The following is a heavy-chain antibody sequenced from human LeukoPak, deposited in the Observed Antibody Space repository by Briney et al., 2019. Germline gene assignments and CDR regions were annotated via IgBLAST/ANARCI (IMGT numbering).Heavy chain of an antibody. CDR1: GFTFDDYV. D-gene: IGHD3-10*01. V-gene: IGHV3-43*02. CDR2: INGDGGFR. CDR3: AKSRNYGSGSYLDY. J-gene: IGHJ4*02. Sequence: GGSLRLSCAAWGFTFDDYVMQWGREPPGRGVEWVSVINGDGGFRLHADSVKGGFKISRDNSKKSMYVQMNSLRTEDTSLYYCAKSRNYGSGSYLDYWGPGTLVTVSS.